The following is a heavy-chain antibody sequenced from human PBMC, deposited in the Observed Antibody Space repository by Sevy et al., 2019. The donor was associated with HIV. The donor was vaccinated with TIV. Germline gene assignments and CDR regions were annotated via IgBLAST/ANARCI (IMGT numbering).Heavy chain of an antibody. D-gene: IGHD4-17*01. CDR1: GFSFSSYG. CDR3: ARDQEFYDYADDGPTCFPYY. Sequence: GGSLRLSCAASGFSFSSYGMHWVRQAPGKGLEWVALIWFDGSNSYYADSVKGRITISRDTSKNTLYLQMNSLRAEDTAVYYCARDQEFYDYADDGPTCFPYYWGQGTLVTVSS. V-gene: IGHV3-33*01. CDR2: IWFDGSNS. J-gene: IGHJ4*02.